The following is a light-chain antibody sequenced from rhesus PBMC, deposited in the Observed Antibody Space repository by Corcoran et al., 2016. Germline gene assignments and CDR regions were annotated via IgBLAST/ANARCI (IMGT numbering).Light chain of an antibody. CDR1: QGISSW. Sequence: DIQMTQSPSSLSASVGDRVTITCQASQGISSWLAWYQQIPGTAPKLLIYAASSLQSGVPSRFSGIGSGTDFTLTISSLLPEDFATYYCQQHNSYPWTFGQGTKVEIK. CDR3: QQHNSYPWT. V-gene: IGKV1-33*02. J-gene: IGKJ1*01. CDR2: AAS.